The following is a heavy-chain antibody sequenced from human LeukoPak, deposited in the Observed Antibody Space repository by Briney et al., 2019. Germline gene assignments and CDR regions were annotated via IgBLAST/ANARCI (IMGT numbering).Heavy chain of an antibody. J-gene: IGHJ4*02. CDR2: ISYDGSNK. Sequence: GRSLRLSCAASGFTFSSYAMHWVRQAPGKGLVGVAVISYDGSNKYYADSVKGRFTISRDNSKNTLYLQMNSLRAEDTAVYYCARDGEAYCSSTSCPYYFDYWGQGTLVTVSS. CDR1: GFTFSSYA. V-gene: IGHV3-30*04. D-gene: IGHD2-2*01. CDR3: ARDGEAYCSSTSCPYYFDY.